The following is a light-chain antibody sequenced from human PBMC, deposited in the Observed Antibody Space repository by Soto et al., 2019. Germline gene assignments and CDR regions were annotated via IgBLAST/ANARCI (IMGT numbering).Light chain of an antibody. Sequence: DIRMTQSPSSLSASVGDSVTITCRASQSISIYLNWYQQKPGKAPKLLISGASTLRSGVPSRFSGGGSGTDFTLTISSLQPEDFATHYCQQIYRTVITFGQGTRLEIK. J-gene: IGKJ5*01. CDR3: QQIYRTVIT. V-gene: IGKV1-39*01. CDR1: QSISIY. CDR2: GAS.